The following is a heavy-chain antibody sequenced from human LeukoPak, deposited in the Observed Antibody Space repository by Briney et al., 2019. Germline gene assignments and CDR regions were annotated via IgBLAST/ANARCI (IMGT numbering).Heavy chain of an antibody. Sequence: GGSLRLSCAASGFTFTAYDMRWVRQAPGKGLEWASTFSNSGENTYYADSVKGRFTISRYESKKMLYLQMSSLRAEDTAVYYCAKGAPAHGYNYDLYYYYYGMDVWGQGTTVTVSS. CDR2: FSNSGENT. V-gene: IGHV3-23*01. CDR1: GFTFTAYD. D-gene: IGHD5-18*01. J-gene: IGHJ6*02. CDR3: AKGAPAHGYNYDLYYYYYGMDV.